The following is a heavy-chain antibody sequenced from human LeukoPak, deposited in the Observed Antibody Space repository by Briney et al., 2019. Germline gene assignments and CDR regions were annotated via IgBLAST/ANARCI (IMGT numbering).Heavy chain of an antibody. J-gene: IGHJ4*02. Sequence: GGSLRLSCVASGFTFSTYGTHWVRQAPGKGLRWVAVIRSDGSSEYYGDSVKGRFIISRDNSKNTLCLQMNSLRAEDTAMYYCARYCSGGSCYVGLIWGQGTLVTVSS. CDR3: ARYCSGGSCYVGLI. CDR1: GFTFSTYG. D-gene: IGHD2-15*01. V-gene: IGHV3-33*01. CDR2: IRSDGSSE.